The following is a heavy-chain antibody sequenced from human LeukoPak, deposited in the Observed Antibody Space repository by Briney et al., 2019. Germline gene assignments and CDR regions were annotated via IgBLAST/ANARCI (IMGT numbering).Heavy chain of an antibody. J-gene: IGHJ4*02. D-gene: IGHD4-23*01. Sequence: GASVKVSCKASGYTFTGYYMHWVRQATGQGLEWMGWMNPNSGNTGYAQKFQGRVTMTRNTSISTAYMGLSSLRSEDTAVYYCARGDTVVTEPFDYWGQGTLVTVSS. CDR3: ARGDTVVTEPFDY. V-gene: IGHV1-8*02. CDR1: GYTFTGYY. CDR2: MNPNSGNT.